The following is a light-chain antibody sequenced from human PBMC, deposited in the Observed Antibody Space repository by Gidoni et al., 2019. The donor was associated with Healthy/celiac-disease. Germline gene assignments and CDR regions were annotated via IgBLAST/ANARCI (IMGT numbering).Light chain of an antibody. CDR2: EGS. J-gene: IGLJ1*01. CDR1: SSDVGSYNL. V-gene: IGLV2-23*01. Sequence: QSALSQPASVSGSPGQSITISCTGTSSDVGSYNLVSWYQQHPGKAPKLMIYEGSKRPSGVSNRFSGSKSSNTASLTISGLQAEDEADYYCCSYAGSSTYVFGTGTKVT. CDR3: CSYAGSSTYV.